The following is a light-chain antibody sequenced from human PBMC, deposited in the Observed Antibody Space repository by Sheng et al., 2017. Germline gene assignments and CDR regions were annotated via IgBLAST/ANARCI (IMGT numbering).Light chain of an antibody. CDR3: QSADSSGTYWV. J-gene: IGLJ3*02. Sequence: SYELTQPPSVSVSPGQTARITCSGDALPKQYAYWFQQKPGQAPVLVIYKHIERPPGIPERFSGSRSGTTVTLTISGVQAEDEADYYCQSADSSGTYWVFGGGTKLTVL. CDR1: ALPKQY. CDR2: KHI. V-gene: IGLV3-25*03.